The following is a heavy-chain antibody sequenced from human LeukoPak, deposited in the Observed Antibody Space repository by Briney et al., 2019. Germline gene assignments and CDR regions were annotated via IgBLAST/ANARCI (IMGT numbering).Heavy chain of an antibody. CDR1: GGSISSSSYY. Sequence: SETLSLTCTVSGGSISSSSYYWGWIRQPPGKGLEWIGSIYYSGSTYYNPSLKSRVTISVDTSKNQFSLKLSSVTAADTAVYYCARHRGYSYGSRYYYYYYMDVWGKGTTVTISS. V-gene: IGHV4-39*01. D-gene: IGHD5-18*01. CDR3: ARHRGYSYGSRYYYYYYMDV. J-gene: IGHJ6*03. CDR2: IYYSGST.